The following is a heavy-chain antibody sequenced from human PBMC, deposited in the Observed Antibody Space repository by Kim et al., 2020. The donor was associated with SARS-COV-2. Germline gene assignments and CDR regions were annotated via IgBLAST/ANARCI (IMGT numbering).Heavy chain of an antibody. CDR3: ASSLAAAGYYGMDV. J-gene: IGHJ6*02. CDR1: GGSISSGGYY. Sequence: SETLSLTCTVSGGSISSGGYYWSWIRQHPGKGLEWIGYIYYSGSTYYNPSLKSRVTISVDTSKNQFSLKLSSVTAADTAVYYCASSLAAAGYYGMDVWGQGTTVTVSS. V-gene: IGHV4-31*03. CDR2: IYYSGST. D-gene: IGHD6-13*01.